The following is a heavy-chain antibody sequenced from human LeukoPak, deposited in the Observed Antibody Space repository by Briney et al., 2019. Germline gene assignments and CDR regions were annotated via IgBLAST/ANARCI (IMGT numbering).Heavy chain of an antibody. Sequence: PSETLSLTCTVSGGSISSGDYYWSWIRQAPGKGLEWVSAISGSGGSTYYADSVKGRFTISRDNSKNTLYLQMNSLRAEDTAVYYCAKDPFLRGQDYYDSSGYYYVEYFQHWGQGTLVTVSS. D-gene: IGHD3-22*01. J-gene: IGHJ1*01. CDR2: ISGSGGST. CDR1: GGSISSGDYY. V-gene: IGHV3-23*01. CDR3: AKDPFLRGQDYYDSSGYYYVEYFQH.